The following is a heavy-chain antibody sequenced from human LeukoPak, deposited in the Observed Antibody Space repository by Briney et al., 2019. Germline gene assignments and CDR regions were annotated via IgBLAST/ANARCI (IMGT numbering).Heavy chain of an antibody. J-gene: IGHJ4*02. V-gene: IGHV5-51*01. CDR3: ASPYSSSWGGFDY. CDR1: GYSFTSYW. Sequence: GESLKISCKGSGYSFTSYWIGWVRQMPGKGLEWMGIIYPGDSGTRYSPSFQGQVTISADKSISTAYLQWSSLKASDTAMYYCASPYSSSWGGFDYWGQGTLVTVSS. D-gene: IGHD6-13*01. CDR2: IYPGDSGT.